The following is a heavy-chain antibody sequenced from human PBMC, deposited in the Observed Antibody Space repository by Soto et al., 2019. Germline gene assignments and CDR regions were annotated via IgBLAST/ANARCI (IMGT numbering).Heavy chain of an antibody. CDR3: ARTPSEDHSGSRIYGMDV. D-gene: IGHD1-26*01. J-gene: IGHJ6*02. CDR2: IDWDDDK. CDR1: GFSFSTRGVA. Sequence: EXXPTLVNPTQTLTLTCTFSGFSFSTRGVAVGWIRQPPGKALEWLARIDWDDDKYYSTSLKTRLTISKDTSKNQVVLTMTNMDPVDTATYYCARTPSEDHSGSRIYGMDVWGQGTTVTVSS. V-gene: IGHV2-70*11.